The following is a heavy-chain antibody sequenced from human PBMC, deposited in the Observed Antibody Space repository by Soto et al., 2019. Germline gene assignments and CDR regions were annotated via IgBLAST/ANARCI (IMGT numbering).Heavy chain of an antibody. CDR1: GFTFSGYW. V-gene: IGHV3-74*01. CDR3: VDDYNDLGLRD. CDR2: INGDGSRT. D-gene: IGHD3-16*01. J-gene: IGHJ4*02. Sequence: EVQVVESGGDLVQPGGSLRLSCVASGFTFSGYWMHWVRQAPGKGLVWVSRINGDGSRTTYADSVKGRFTISRDNAKNTLYLQMTSLRVEDTAVYRCVDDYNDLGLRDWGQGTPVTVSS.